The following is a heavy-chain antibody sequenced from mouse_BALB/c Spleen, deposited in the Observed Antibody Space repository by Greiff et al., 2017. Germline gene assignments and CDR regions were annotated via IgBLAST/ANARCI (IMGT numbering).Heavy chain of an antibody. J-gene: IGHJ4*01. CDR1: GYTFTSYW. CDR2: IYPGDGDT. V-gene: IGHV1-87*01. Sequence: VKLQESGAELARPGASVKLSCKASGYTFTSYWMQWVKQRPGQGLVWIGAIYPGDGDTRYTQKFKGKATLTADKSSSTAYMQLSSLASEDSAVYYCARFDYDGDYYAMDYWGQGTSVTVSS. D-gene: IGHD2-4*01. CDR3: ARFDYDGDYYAMDY.